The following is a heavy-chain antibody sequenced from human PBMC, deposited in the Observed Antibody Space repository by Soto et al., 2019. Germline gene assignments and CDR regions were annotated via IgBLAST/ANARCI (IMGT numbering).Heavy chain of an antibody. CDR3: ARGQRFSDWFDP. CDR1: GGAISTYY. Sequence: SETLSLSCTVSGGAISTYYWTWIRQTAGKGLEWIGRIYSSGSTKYNPALKSRVTMSLDTSNNQLSLRLTSVTAADTAVYYCARGQRFSDWFDPWGQGTLVTVSS. V-gene: IGHV4-4*07. CDR2: IYSSGST. D-gene: IGHD3-3*01. J-gene: IGHJ5*02.